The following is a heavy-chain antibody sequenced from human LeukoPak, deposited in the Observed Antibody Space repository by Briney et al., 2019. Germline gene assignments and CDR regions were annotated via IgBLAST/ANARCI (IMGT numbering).Heavy chain of an antibody. D-gene: IGHD1-1*01. CDR1: GFTFSSYA. CDR3: AKLPNWNHVH. CDR2: ISYDGSNK. J-gene: IGHJ4*02. Sequence: GRSLRLSCAASGFTFSSYAMHWVRQAPGKGLEWVAVISYDGSNKYYADSVKGRFTISRDNSKNTLYLQMNSLRAEDTAVYYCAKLPNWNHVHWGQGTLVTVSS. V-gene: IGHV3-30-3*02.